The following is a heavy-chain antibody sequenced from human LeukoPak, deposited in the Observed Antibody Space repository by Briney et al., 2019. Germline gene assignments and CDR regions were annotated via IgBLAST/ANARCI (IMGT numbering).Heavy chain of an antibody. CDR1: GFTFSSYG. CDR3: AREVRSYSSSWSSPAFDY. CDR2: IWYGGSNK. Sequence: PGGSLRLSCAASGFTFSSYGMHWVRQAPGKGLEWVAVIWYGGSNKYYADSVKGRFTISRDNSKNTLYLQMNSLRAEDTAVYYCAREVRSYSSSWSSPAFDYWGQGTLVTVSS. V-gene: IGHV3-33*01. J-gene: IGHJ4*02. D-gene: IGHD6-13*01.